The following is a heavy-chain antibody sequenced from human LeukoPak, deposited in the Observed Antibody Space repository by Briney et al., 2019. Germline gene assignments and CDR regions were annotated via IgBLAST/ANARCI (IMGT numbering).Heavy chain of an antibody. CDR3: AKDRRGMITVGGVMNQ. V-gene: IGHV3-23*01. J-gene: IGHJ4*02. CDR2: ISGSGGSR. CDR1: GFTFSSYA. D-gene: IGHD3-16*01. Sequence: GGSLRLSCAASGFTFSSYAMSWVRQAPGEGLEWVTAISGSGGSRYYADSVKGRFTISRDNYKNTLYLQMDSLRAEDTAVYYCAKDRRGMITVGGVMNQWGQGTLVTVSS.